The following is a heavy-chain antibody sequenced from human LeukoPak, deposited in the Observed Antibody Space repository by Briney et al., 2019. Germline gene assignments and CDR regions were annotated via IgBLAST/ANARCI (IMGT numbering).Heavy chain of an antibody. CDR3: ARDGTTRGEWLSPLDY. D-gene: IGHD3-3*01. CDR2: IYTSGST. CDR1: GGPISSYY. J-gene: IGHJ4*02. Sequence: PSETLFLTCTVSGGPISSYYWSWIRQPAGEGLEWIGRIYTSGSTNYNPSLKSRVTMSVDTSKNQLSLKLSSVTAADTAVYYCARDGTTRGEWLSPLDYWGQGTLVTVSS. V-gene: IGHV4-4*07.